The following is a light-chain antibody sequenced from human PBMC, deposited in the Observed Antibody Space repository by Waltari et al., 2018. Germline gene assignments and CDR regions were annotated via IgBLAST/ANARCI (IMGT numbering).Light chain of an antibody. CDR1: QSVSSAY. V-gene: IGKV3-20*01. CDR2: GAS. J-gene: IGKJ2*01. CDR3: QQYGSSPLYT. Sequence: EIVVTQSPCTLSLSTGERATLSCRASQSVSSAYLVWYQQKPGQAPRLLLYGASNRATGSPDRFSGSGSGTDFTITISRLEPEDFAVYYCQQYGSSPLYTFGQGTKLEIK.